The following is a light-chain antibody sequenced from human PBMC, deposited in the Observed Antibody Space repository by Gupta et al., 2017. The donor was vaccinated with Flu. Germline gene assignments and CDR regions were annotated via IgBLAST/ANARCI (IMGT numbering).Light chain of an antibody. CDR3: NSRDSSGNHLV. Sequence: SSELTQDPAVSVALGQTGRITCQGDSLRSYYAGWYQQKPGQAPVLVIYGKNNRPSGIPDRFSGSSSGNTASLTITGAQAEDEADYYCNSRDSSGNHLVFGGGTKLTVL. CDR2: GKN. CDR1: SLRSYY. J-gene: IGLJ2*01. V-gene: IGLV3-19*01.